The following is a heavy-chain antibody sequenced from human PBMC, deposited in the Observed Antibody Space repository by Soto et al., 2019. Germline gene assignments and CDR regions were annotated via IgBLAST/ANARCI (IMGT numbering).Heavy chain of an antibody. CDR2: FDPEDGET. CDR3: ATDKGWFGGRGFYYYGMDV. CDR1: GYTFNSYY. J-gene: IGHJ6*02. Sequence: ASVKVSCKASGYTFNSYYMHWVRQAPGQGLEWMGGFDPEDGETIYAQKFQGRVTMTEDTSTDTAYMELSSLRSEDTAVYYCATDKGWFGGRGFYYYGMDVWGQGTTVTVSS. V-gene: IGHV1-24*01. D-gene: IGHD3-10*01.